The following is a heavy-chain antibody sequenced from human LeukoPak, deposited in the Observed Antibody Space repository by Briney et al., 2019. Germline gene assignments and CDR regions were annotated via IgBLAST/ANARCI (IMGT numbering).Heavy chain of an antibody. V-gene: IGHV1-8*03. D-gene: IGHD3-3*01. CDR2: MNPNSGNT. Sequence: GASVKVSCKASGYTLTSYDINWVRQATGQGLEWMGWMNPNSGNTGYAQKFQGRVTITRNTSISTAYMELSSLRSEDTAVYYCARARYDLRSGYSAYYYYYYMDVWGKGTTVPVSS. J-gene: IGHJ6*03. CDR3: ARARYDLRSGYSAYYYYYYMDV. CDR1: GYTLTSYD.